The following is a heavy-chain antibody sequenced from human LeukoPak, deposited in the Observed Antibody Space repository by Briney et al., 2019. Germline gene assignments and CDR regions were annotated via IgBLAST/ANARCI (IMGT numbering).Heavy chain of an antibody. CDR1: GGSISTYY. CDR2: IYYSGST. CDR3: ARSSSTGSYWADY. D-gene: IGHD1-26*01. V-gene: IGHV4-59*01. J-gene: IGHJ4*02. Sequence: KASETLSLTCTVSGGSISTYYWSWIRHPPGKGLEWIGYIYYSGSTNYNPSLKSRVTISVDTSKNQFSLKLSSMTAADTAVYYCARSSSTGSYWADYWGQGTLVTVSS.